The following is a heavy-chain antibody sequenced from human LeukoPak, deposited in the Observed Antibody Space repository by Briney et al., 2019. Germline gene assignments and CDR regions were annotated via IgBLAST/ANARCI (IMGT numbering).Heavy chain of an antibody. J-gene: IGHJ6*03. CDR3: ASTTGTMDYYYMDV. V-gene: IGHV4-59*11. CDR1: GGSISSHY. Sequence: PSETLSLTCTVSGGSISSHYWSWIRQPPGKGLEWIGYIYYSGSTNYNPSLKSRVTISVDTSKNQFSLKLSSVTAADTAVYYCASTTGTMDYYYMDVWGKGTTVTVSS. CDR2: IYYSGST. D-gene: IGHD1-1*01.